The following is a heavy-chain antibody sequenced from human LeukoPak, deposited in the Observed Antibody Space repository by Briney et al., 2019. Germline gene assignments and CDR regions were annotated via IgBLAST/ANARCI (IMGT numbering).Heavy chain of an antibody. Sequence: SETLSLTCTVSGVSISSSSYYWSWIRQPPGKGLEWIGYIYYSGSTNYNPSLKSRVTISVDTSKNQFSLKLSSVTAADTAVYYCARRLGTMVRGDKYYYYYYMDVWGKGTTVTVSS. CDR3: ARRLGTMVRGDKYYYYYYMDV. D-gene: IGHD3-10*01. V-gene: IGHV4-61*01. CDR1: GVSISSSSYY. J-gene: IGHJ6*03. CDR2: IYYSGST.